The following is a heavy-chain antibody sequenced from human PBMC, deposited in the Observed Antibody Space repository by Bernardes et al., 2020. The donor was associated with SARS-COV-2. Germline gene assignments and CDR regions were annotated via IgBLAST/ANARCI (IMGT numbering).Heavy chain of an antibody. D-gene: IGHD1-7*01. V-gene: IGHV3-21*01. CDR1: EFTFSSYA. J-gene: IGHJ4*02. CDR2: ITRSSSYK. Sequence: GGSLRLSCAASEFTFSSYAMSWVRQAPGKGLEWVSSITRSSSYKYYADSVKGRFTISRDNAKNSLYLQMNSLRAEDTAVYFCARESDWNYVFSDWGQGTLVIVSS. CDR3: ARESDWNYVFSD.